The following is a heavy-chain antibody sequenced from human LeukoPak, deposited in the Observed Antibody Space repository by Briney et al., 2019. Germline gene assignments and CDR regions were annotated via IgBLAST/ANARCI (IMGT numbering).Heavy chain of an antibody. Sequence: GASVKVSCKASGYTFTGYYMHWVRQAPGQGLEWMGWINPNSGGTNYAQKFQGRVTMTRDTSISTAYMELSRLRSEDTAVYYCATGGRSRWEPLSWFDPWGQGTLVTVSS. V-gene: IGHV1-2*02. J-gene: IGHJ5*02. CDR1: GYTFTGYY. D-gene: IGHD7-27*01. CDR3: ATGGRSRWEPLSWFDP. CDR2: INPNSGGT.